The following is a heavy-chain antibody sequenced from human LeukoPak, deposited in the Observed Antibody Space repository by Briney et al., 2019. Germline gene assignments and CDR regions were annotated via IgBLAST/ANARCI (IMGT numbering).Heavy chain of an antibody. V-gene: IGHV4-34*01. CDR3: ARGPDARWGPRVEDY. Sequence: SETLSLTCAVYGGSFSGYYWSWIRQPPGKGLEWIGEINHSGSTNYNPSLKSRVTISVDTSKNQFSLKLSSVTAADTAVYYGARGPDARWGPRVEDYWGQGTLVTVSS. CDR1: GGSFSGYY. D-gene: IGHD2-21*02. J-gene: IGHJ4*02. CDR2: INHSGST.